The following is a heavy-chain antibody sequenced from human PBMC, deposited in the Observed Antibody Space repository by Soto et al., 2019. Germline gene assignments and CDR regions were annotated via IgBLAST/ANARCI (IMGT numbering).Heavy chain of an antibody. Sequence: QVQLQQWGAGLLKPSETLSLTCAVYVGSFSGYYWSWIRQPPGKGLEWIGEINHSGSTNYNPSLKSRVTISVDTSKNQFSLKLSSVTAADTAVYYCARLGEYCSGGSCYTPQYWGQGTLVTVSS. V-gene: IGHV4-34*01. CDR3: ARLGEYCSGGSCYTPQY. D-gene: IGHD2-15*01. J-gene: IGHJ4*02. CDR2: INHSGST. CDR1: VGSFSGYY.